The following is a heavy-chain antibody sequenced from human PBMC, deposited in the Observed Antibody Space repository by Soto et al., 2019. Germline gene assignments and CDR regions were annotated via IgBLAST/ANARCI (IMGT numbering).Heavy chain of an antibody. V-gene: IGHV1-18*01. Sequence: ASVKVSCKASGYTFTSYGISWVRQAPGQGLEWMGWISAYNGNTNYAQKLQGRVTMTTDTSTSTAYMELRSLRSDDTAVYYCARDYYDSCWGEYYYYYGMDVWCQGTTVTGSS. D-gene: IGHD3-22*01. CDR1: GYTFTSYG. J-gene: IGHJ6*02. CDR3: ARDYYDSCWGEYYYYYGMDV. CDR2: ISAYNGNT.